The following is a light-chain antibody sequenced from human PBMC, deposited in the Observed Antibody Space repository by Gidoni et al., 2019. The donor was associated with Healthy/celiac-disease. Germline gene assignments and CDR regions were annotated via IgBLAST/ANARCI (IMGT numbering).Light chain of an antibody. CDR1: QSISSY. CDR3: QQSYSTLPIT. V-gene: IGKV1-39*01. CDR2: AAS. J-gene: IGKJ5*01. Sequence: DIQMTQSSSSLSASVGDRVTITGRASQSISSYLNWYQQKPGKAPKLLIYAASSLQSGVPSRFSGSGSGTDFTLTISSLQPEDFATYYCQQSYSTLPITFGQGTRLEIK.